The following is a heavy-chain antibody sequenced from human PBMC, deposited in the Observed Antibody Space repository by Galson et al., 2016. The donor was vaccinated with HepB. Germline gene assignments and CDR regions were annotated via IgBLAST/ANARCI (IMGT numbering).Heavy chain of an antibody. CDR1: GFTFRTYG. CDR3: AKRGAVANYYYMDV. V-gene: IGHV3-30*02. CDR2: IWYDGSNK. D-gene: IGHD2-15*01. J-gene: IGHJ6*03. Sequence: SLRLSCAASGFTFRTYGMHWVRQAPGKGLEWVAIIWYDGSNKYYVDSVKGRFTISRDNSKNTLYLQMNSLRAEDTAVYYCAKRGAVANYYYMDVWGKRTTVTVSS.